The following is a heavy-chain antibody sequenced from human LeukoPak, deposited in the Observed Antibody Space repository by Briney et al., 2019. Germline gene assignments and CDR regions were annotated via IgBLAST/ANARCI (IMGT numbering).Heavy chain of an antibody. CDR2: ISGSGGST. J-gene: IGHJ3*02. V-gene: IGHV3-23*01. CDR3: AKVCLPAAEVEAFDI. Sequence: PGGSLRLSCAASGFTFSSYAMSWVRQAPGKGLERVPAISGSGGSTYYADSVKGRFTISRDNSKNTLYLQMNSLRAEDTAVYYCAKVCLPAAEVEAFDIWGQGTMVTVSS. CDR1: GFTFSSYA. D-gene: IGHD2-2*01.